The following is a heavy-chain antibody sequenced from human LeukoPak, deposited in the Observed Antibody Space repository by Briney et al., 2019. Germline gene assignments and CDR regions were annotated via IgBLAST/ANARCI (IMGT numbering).Heavy chain of an antibody. D-gene: IGHD3-10*01. CDR1: GFTFSSYG. CDR2: ISYDGSNK. J-gene: IGHJ6*02. CDR3: ARGKVLWFGDLSNGMDV. Sequence: GGSLRLSCAASGFTFSSYGMHWVRQAPGKGLEWVAVISYDGSNKYYADSVEGRFTISRDNSKNTLYLQMNSLRAEDTAVYYCARGKVLWFGDLSNGMDVWGQGTTVTVSS. V-gene: IGHV3-30*03.